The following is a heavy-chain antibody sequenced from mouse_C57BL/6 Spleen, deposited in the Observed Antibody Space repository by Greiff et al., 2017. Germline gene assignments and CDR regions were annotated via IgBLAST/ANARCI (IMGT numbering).Heavy chain of an antibody. Sequence: EVKLMESGGGLVKPGGSLKLSCAASGFTFSDYGMHWVRQAPEKGLEWVAYISSGSSTIYYADTVKGRFTISRDNAKNTLFLQMTSLRSEDTAMYYCARENYGNPSYWDFDVWGTGTTVTVSS. CDR3: ARENYGNPSYWDFDV. CDR2: ISSGSSTI. D-gene: IGHD2-1*01. J-gene: IGHJ1*03. V-gene: IGHV5-17*01. CDR1: GFTFSDYG.